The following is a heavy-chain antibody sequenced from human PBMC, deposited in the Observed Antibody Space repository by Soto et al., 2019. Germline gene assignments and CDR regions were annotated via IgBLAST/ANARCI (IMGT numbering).Heavy chain of an antibody. Sequence: QVQLQQWGAGLLKPSETLSLTCAVYGGSFSGYYWSWIRQPPGKGLEWIGEINHSGSTNYHPSLKSRVTISVDTSKNQFSLKLSSVTAADTAVYYCATTKLELRRRWFDPWGQGTLVTVSS. CDR1: GGSFSGYY. D-gene: IGHD1-7*01. J-gene: IGHJ5*02. CDR3: ATTKLELRRRWFDP. CDR2: INHSGST. V-gene: IGHV4-34*01.